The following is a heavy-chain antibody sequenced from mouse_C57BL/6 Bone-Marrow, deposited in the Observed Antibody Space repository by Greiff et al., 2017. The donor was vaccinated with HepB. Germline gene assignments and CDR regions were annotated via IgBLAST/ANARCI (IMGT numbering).Heavy chain of an antibody. J-gene: IGHJ3*01. CDR1: GFTFSDYG. CDR3: ARPGYDAWFAY. D-gene: IGHD2-2*01. V-gene: IGHV5-17*01. Sequence: EVQVVESGGGLVKPGGSLKLSCAASGFTFSDYGMHWVRQAPEKGLEWVAYISSGSSTIYYADTVKGRFTISRDNAKNTLFLQMTSLRSEDTAMYYCARPGYDAWFAYWGQGTLVTVSA. CDR2: ISSGSSTI.